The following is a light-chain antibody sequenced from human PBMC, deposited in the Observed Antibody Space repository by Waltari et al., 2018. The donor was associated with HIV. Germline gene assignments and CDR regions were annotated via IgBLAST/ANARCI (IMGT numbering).Light chain of an antibody. Sequence: QSALTQPPSASGSPGQSVTISCSGTSRDVGGYNYVSWYQRPPGKAPKLLIYEVIKGSAWVPDRFCGSKSGNPASLTVSGLQAEDEADYFCSSYAGDYNLVFGGGTKLTVL. V-gene: IGLV2-8*01. J-gene: IGLJ3*02. CDR3: SSYAGDYNLV. CDR1: SRDVGGYNY. CDR2: EVI.